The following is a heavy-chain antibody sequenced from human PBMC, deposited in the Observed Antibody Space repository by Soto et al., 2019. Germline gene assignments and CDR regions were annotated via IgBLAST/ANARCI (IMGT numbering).Heavy chain of an antibody. V-gene: IGHV1-8*01. CDR1: GYTFTDYD. J-gene: IGHJ5*02. Sequence: QEQLVQSGAEVKKPGASVKVSCKTSGYTFTDYDLNWVRQATGQGLAWIGWMNPNSGETGYAQKFQGRVTMTRSASLSTAYLELSSLRSEDTAVYYCARVAVAARPRWYNWFDPWGQGTLVTVSS. CDR2: MNPNSGET. CDR3: ARVAVAARPRWYNWFDP. D-gene: IGHD2-15*01.